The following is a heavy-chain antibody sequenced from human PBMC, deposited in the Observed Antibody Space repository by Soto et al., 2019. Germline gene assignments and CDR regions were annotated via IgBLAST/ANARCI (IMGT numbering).Heavy chain of an antibody. V-gene: IGHV1-46*01. CDR2: INPSGGST. D-gene: IGHD4-17*01. J-gene: IGHJ4*02. Sequence: ASVKVSCKASGYTSTNYYMHWVRQAPGQGLEWMGIINPSGGSTSYAQKFQGRVTMTRDTSTSTVYMELSSLRLEDTAVYYCAREWPVTSDYWGQGTLVTVSS. CDR3: AREWPVTSDY. CDR1: GYTSTNYY.